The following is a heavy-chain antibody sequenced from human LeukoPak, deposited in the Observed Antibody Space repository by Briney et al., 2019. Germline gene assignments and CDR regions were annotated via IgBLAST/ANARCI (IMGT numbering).Heavy chain of an antibody. J-gene: IGHJ6*03. Sequence: KPSETLSLTCAVSGGSFSSGGYYWSWIRPHPGKGLEWIGYIYYSGSTSYNPSLKSRVTISVDTSKNQFSLKLSSVTAADTAVYYCARVHRSTVYMDVWGKGTTVTVSS. CDR2: IYYSGST. D-gene: IGHD2-2*01. V-gene: IGHV4-31*11. CDR3: ARVHRSTVYMDV. CDR1: GGSFSSGGYY.